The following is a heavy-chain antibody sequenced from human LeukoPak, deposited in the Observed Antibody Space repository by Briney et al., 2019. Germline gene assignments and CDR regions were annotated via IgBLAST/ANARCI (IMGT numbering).Heavy chain of an antibody. CDR2: MRISSSYI. D-gene: IGHD2-21*02. Sequence: GRSLRLSCAASGFTFSSYNMNWVRQAPGKGLEWVSSMRISSSYISYADSERGRFTIYRDNAKHSLFLQMNSLRDEDTSVYYCARAVTVVTRGLLVFDYWGKGTLVSV. J-gene: IGHJ4*02. CDR1: GFTFSSYN. V-gene: IGHV3-21*01. CDR3: ARAVTVVTRGLLVFDY.